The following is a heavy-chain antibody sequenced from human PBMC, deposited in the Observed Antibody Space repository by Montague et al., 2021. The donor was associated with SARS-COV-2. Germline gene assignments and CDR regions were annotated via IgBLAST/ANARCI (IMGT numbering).Heavy chain of an antibody. CDR2: ISSSSSYI. CDR3: AREVATIFGLAFDI. D-gene: IGHD5-12*01. V-gene: IGHV3-21*04. Sequence: SLRLSCAASGFTFSSYSMNWVRQAPGKGLEWVSSISSSSSYIYYADSVKGRFTISRDNAKNSLYLQMNSLRAEDTAVYYCAREVATIFGLAFDIWGQGTMVTVSS. J-gene: IGHJ3*02. CDR1: GFTFSSYS.